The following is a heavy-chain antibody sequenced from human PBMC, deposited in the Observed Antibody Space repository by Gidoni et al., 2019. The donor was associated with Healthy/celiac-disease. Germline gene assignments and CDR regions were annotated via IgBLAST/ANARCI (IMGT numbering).Heavy chain of an antibody. J-gene: IGHJ4*02. CDR3: AKDSRGVLYSSSLDY. CDR1: GFTLDDSS. V-gene: IGHV3-9*01. D-gene: IGHD6-6*01. Sequence: EVQPEESGGALVQPGGSLTLSCAASGFTLDDSSMHWLRQAPGKGLGWVTGISWNSGSIGYADSVKGRFTISRDNAKNSLYLQMNSLRAEDTALYYCAKDSRGVLYSSSLDYWGQGTLVTVSS. CDR2: ISWNSGSI.